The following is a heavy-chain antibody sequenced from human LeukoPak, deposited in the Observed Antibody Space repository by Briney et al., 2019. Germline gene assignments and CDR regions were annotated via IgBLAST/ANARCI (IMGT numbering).Heavy chain of an antibody. CDR3: ARRRYRDYFDY. V-gene: IGHV4-39*01. J-gene: IGHJ4*02. CDR2: IYYSGST. CDR1: GGSISSSSYY. Sequence: PSETLSLTCTVSGGSISSSSYYWGWIRQPPGKGLEWIGSIYYSGSTYYNPSLKSRVTISVDTSKNQFSLKLSSVTAADTAVYYCARRRYRDYFDYWGQGTPVTVSS. D-gene: IGHD1-26*01.